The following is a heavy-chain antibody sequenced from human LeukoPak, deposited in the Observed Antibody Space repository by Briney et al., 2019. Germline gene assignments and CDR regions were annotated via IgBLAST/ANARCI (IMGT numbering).Heavy chain of an antibody. CDR1: GFSVSSKY. D-gene: IGHD2-21*01. Sequence: GGSLRLSCAISGFSVSSKYMSWVRQPPGKGPEWVSVIYNDGSTYYADSVKDRFTISRDNSKDTVYLQMNSLTAEDTAVYYCAKDWEAYCGADCHSAFDFWDQGALVTVSS. J-gene: IGHJ4*02. CDR3: AKDWEAYCGADCHSAFDF. CDR2: IYNDGST. V-gene: IGHV3-53*01.